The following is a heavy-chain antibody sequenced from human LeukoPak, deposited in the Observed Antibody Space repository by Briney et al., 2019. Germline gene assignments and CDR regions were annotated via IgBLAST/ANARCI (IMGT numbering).Heavy chain of an antibody. V-gene: IGHV1-46*01. CDR1: GYTFTSYY. D-gene: IGHD3-3*01. Sequence: GASVKVSCKASGYTFTSYYMHWVRQAPGQGLEWMGIINPSGGSTSYAQKFQGRVTMTRDTSTSTVYMELSSLRSEDTAVYYCARDLPYYDFSGNYYMDVWGKGTTVIVSS. J-gene: IGHJ6*03. CDR2: INPSGGST. CDR3: ARDLPYYDFSGNYYMDV.